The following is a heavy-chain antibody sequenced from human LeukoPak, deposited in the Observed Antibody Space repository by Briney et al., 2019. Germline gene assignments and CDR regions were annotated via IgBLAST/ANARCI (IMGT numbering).Heavy chain of an antibody. J-gene: IGHJ4*02. Sequence: GGSLRLSFAASGFTFSSYVMHWVRRAPGRGLEWVAVISYDGSNKYYADSVKGRFTISRDNSKNTLYLQMNSLRAEDTAVYYCARDLGQLVPFDYWGQGTLVTVSS. V-gene: IGHV3-30*17. CDR3: ARDLGQLVPFDY. CDR1: GFTFSSYV. D-gene: IGHD6-6*01. CDR2: ISYDGSNK.